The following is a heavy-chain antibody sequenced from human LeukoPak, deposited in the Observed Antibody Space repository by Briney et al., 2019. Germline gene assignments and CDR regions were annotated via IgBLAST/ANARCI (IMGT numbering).Heavy chain of an antibody. CDR2: IYYTGST. V-gene: IGHV4-61*01. CDR3: ARVEYSGYDYRGAFDI. D-gene: IGHD5-12*01. J-gene: IGHJ3*02. Sequence: SETLSLTCTVSGYSISSGYYWSWIRQPPGKGLEWIGYIYYTGSTNYNPSLKSRATISVDTSKNQFSLKLSSVTAADTAVYYCARVEYSGYDYRGAFDIWGQGTMVTVSS. CDR1: GYSISSGYY.